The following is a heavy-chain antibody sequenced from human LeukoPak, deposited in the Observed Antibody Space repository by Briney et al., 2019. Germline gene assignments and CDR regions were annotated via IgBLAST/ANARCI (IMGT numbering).Heavy chain of an antibody. V-gene: IGHV3-23*01. CDR2: ISGSGGST. J-gene: IGHJ4*02. Sequence: GGSLRLSCAASGFTFSSYAMSWVRQAPGKGLEWVSAISGSGGSTYYADSVKGRFTISRDNSKNTLYLRMNSLRAEDTAVYYCARATLTSLVVISSYWGQGTLVTVSS. CDR3: ARATLTSLVVISSY. CDR1: GFTFSSYA. D-gene: IGHD3-22*01.